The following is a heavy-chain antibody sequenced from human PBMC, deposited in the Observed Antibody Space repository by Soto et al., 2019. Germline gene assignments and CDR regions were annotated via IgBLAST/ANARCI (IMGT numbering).Heavy chain of an antibody. CDR2: IIPIFGTA. D-gene: IGHD6-19*01. CDR3: ARGSSGSWYAFEI. CDR1: GYTCTSSD. V-gene: IGHV1-69*06. Sequence: SAKVSCKAAGYTCTSSDSNCVRHAPGQGLEWMGGIIPIFGTANYAQKFQGRVTITADKSTSTAYMELSSLRSEDTAVYYCARGSSGSWYAFEIWGQGTMVTVSS. J-gene: IGHJ3*02.